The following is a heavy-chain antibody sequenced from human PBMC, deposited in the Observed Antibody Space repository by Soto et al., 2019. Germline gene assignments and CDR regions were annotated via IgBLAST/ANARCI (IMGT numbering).Heavy chain of an antibody. CDR2: INWNGGRT. V-gene: IGHV3-20*02. Sequence: GGXLRLSFAASGFSFDGYGMSWVLQAPGKGLEWVSGINWNGGRTSYAENAKGRFTIKRDNAKNTLYMQMNSMRAEDTALYLCERPVLRYFEWTQVAFDIWGQGTMVTVSS. CDR1: GFSFDGYG. CDR3: ERPVLRYFEWTQVAFDI. J-gene: IGHJ3*02. D-gene: IGHD3-9*01.